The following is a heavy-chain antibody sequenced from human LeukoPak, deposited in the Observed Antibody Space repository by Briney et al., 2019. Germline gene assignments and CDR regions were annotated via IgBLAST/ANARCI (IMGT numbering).Heavy chain of an antibody. D-gene: IGHD1-14*01. CDR2: INSDGSGP. CDR1: GFTFSNYW. V-gene: IGHV3-74*01. J-gene: IGHJ4*02. Sequence: GGPLRLSCVASGFTFSNYWMHWVRQAPEKGLMWVSKINSDGSGPDYADSVKGRFTTSRDNAKNTLYLQMNSLRAEDTAVYYCARDVYGLGDYWGQGTLVTVSS. CDR3: ARDVYGLGDY.